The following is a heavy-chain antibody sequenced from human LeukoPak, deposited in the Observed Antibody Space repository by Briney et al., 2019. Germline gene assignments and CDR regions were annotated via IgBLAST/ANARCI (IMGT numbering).Heavy chain of an antibody. CDR2: IYYSGST. Sequence: SETLSLACTVSGGSISSYYWSWIRQPPGKGLEWIGYIYYSGSTTCNPSLKSRVTISVDTPKNQFSLKLNSVTAADTAMYYCARGFAYGDTGSFDYWGQGTLVTVSS. V-gene: IGHV4-59*01. J-gene: IGHJ4*02. CDR1: GGSISSYY. D-gene: IGHD4-17*01. CDR3: ARGFAYGDTGSFDY.